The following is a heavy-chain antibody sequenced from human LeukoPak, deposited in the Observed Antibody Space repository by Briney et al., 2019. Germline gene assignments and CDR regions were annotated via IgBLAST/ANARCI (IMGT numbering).Heavy chain of an antibody. D-gene: IGHD7-27*01. CDR1: GLTFSSYG. CDR2: IWFDGSNK. Sequence: PGGSLRLSCAASGLTFSSYGMHWVRQAPGKGLEWVAVIWFDGSNKYYADSVEGRFTISRDNSKNTLYLQMNSLRAEDTAVYYCARDRDWGCSYCSYWGQGTLVTVSS. J-gene: IGHJ4*02. CDR3: ARDRDWGCSYCSY. V-gene: IGHV3-33*01.